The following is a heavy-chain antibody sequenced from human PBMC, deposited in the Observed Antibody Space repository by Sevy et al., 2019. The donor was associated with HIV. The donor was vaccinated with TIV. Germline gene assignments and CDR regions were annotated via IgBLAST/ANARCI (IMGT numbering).Heavy chain of an antibody. CDR1: GVSISNYY. D-gene: IGHD6-13*01. V-gene: IGHV4-59*01. Sequence: SETLSLTCTVSGVSISNYYWAWIRQPPGKGLECVGFSGSTNYNPSLKCRVTTSVDTSKNHFSLKLSSVTVADTAIYYCARGGPNQHQLDYFDYWGQGTLVTVSS. CDR2: SGST. J-gene: IGHJ4*02. CDR3: ARGGPNQHQLDYFDY.